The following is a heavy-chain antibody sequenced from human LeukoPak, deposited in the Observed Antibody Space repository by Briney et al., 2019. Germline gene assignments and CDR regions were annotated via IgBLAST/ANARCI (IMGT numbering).Heavy chain of an antibody. CDR3: AKDKRNSVPQYFDY. V-gene: IGHV3-30*02. D-gene: IGHD1-14*01. CDR2: IRYDGSNK. Sequence: GGSLRLSCAASGFTFSSYGMHWVRQAPGKGLEWVAFIRYDGSNKYYADSVKGRFTISRDNSKNTLYLQMNSLRAEDTAVYYCAKDKRNSVPQYFDYWGQGTLVTVSS. CDR1: GFTFSSYG. J-gene: IGHJ4*02.